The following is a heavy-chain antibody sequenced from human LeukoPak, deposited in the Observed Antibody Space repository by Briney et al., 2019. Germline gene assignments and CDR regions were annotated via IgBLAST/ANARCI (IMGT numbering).Heavy chain of an antibody. V-gene: IGHV4-39*07. J-gene: IGHJ5*02. D-gene: IGHD3-10*01. CDR1: GGSISSSSYY. Sequence: PSETLSLTCTVSGGSISSSSYYWGWIRQPPGKGLEWIGSIYYSGSTYYNPSLKSRVTISVDTSKNQFSLKLSSVTAADTAVYYCARYYGSGSYSSQSSNWFDPWGQGTLVTVSS. CDR3: ARYYGSGSYSSQSSNWFDP. CDR2: IYYSGST.